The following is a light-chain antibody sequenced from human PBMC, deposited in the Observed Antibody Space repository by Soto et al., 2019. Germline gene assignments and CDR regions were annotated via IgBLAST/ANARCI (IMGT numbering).Light chain of an antibody. Sequence: QVTQSPSSVSASVGDRVTITCQTSKDIRTSVAWYQQTQGKAPKLXIYAASSLQSGVPSRFSGSGAGTDFTLTISSLQPEDVATDYCPQANSFHPTFGQGTRLEIK. CDR3: PQANSFHPT. V-gene: IGKV1-12*01. CDR2: AAS. CDR1: KDIRTS. J-gene: IGKJ5*01.